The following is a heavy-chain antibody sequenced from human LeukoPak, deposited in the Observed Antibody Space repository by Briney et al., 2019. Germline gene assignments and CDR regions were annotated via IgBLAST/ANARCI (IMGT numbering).Heavy chain of an antibody. J-gene: IGHJ4*02. D-gene: IGHD6-19*01. V-gene: IGHV3-30*03. Sequence: GGSLRLSCAASGFTFSSYGMHWVRQAPGKGLEWVAVISYDGSNKYYADSVKGRFTISRDNSKNTLYLQMNSLRAEDTAVYYCATPGEAVAGIFDYWGQGTLVTVSS. CDR1: GFTFSSYG. CDR2: ISYDGSNK. CDR3: ATPGEAVAGIFDY.